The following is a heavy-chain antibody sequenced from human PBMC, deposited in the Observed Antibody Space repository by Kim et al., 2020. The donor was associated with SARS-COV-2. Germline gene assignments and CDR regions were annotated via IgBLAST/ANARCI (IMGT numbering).Heavy chain of an antibody. CDR3: ARDHPQYYYGSGSYSERYYYYYGMDV. CDR2: IYYSGST. CDR1: GGSISSYY. J-gene: IGHJ6*02. Sequence: SETLSLTCTVSGGSISSYYWSWIRQPPGKGLEWIGYIYYSGSTNYNPSLKSRVTISVDTSKNQFSLKLSYVTSADTAVYYCARDHPQYYYGSGSYSERYYYYYGMDVWGQGTTVTVSS. D-gene: IGHD3-10*01. V-gene: IGHV4-59*13.